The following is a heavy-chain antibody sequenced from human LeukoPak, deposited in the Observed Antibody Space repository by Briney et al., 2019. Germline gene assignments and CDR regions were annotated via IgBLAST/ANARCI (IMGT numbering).Heavy chain of an antibody. Sequence: SGPALVKPTQTLTLTCTFSGFSLSTGGMCVSWIRQPPGKALEWLARVDWDDDKYYSTSLKTRLTISKDTSKSQVVLTMTNMDPVDTATYYCVRSYYYDSSGYFFDYWGQGTLVTVSS. D-gene: IGHD3-22*01. J-gene: IGHJ4*02. V-gene: IGHV2-70*11. CDR1: GFSLSTGGMC. CDR2: VDWDDDK. CDR3: VRSYYYDSSGYFFDY.